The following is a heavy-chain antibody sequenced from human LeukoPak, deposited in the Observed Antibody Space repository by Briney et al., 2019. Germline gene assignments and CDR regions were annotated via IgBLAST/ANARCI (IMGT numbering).Heavy chain of an antibody. CDR1: GGSIRSNS. CDR3: ASLDSSGYYYVKY. Sequence: PSETLFLTCTVSGGSIRSNSWSWIRQPPGQGLGWIGYIYYSGSTNYNPSLRNRVTISVYTSKHQFSLKLSSVTAAATAVYSCASLDSSGYYYVKYWGQGTLVTVSS. CDR2: IYYSGST. V-gene: IGHV4-59*12. D-gene: IGHD3-22*01. J-gene: IGHJ4*02.